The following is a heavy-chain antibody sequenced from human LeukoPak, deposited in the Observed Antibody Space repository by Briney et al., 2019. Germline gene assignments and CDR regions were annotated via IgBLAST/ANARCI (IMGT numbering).Heavy chain of an antibody. CDR1: GFTLSSYS. D-gene: IGHD6-13*01. CDR3: ARDSSSSKDYYYYYYMDV. Sequence: GGSLRLSCAASGFTLSSYSMNWVRQAPGKGLEWVSSISSSSSYIYYADSVKGRFTISRDNAKNSLYLQMNSLRAEDTAVYYCARDSSSSKDYYYYYYMDVWGKGTTVTVSS. CDR2: ISSSSSYI. V-gene: IGHV3-21*01. J-gene: IGHJ6*03.